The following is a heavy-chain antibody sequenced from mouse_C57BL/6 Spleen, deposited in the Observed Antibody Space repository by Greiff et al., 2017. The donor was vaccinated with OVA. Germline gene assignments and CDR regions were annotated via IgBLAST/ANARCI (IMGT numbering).Heavy chain of an antibody. Sequence: DVHLVESGGGLVKPGGSLKLSCAASGFTFSSYAMSWVRQTPEKRLEWVATISDGGSYTYYPDNVKGRFTISRDNAKNNLYLQMSHLKSEDTAMYYCARDADYYGSSYAMDYWGQGTSVTVSS. CDR1: GFTFSSYA. J-gene: IGHJ4*01. CDR2: ISDGGSYT. CDR3: ARDADYYGSSYAMDY. V-gene: IGHV5-4*01. D-gene: IGHD1-1*01.